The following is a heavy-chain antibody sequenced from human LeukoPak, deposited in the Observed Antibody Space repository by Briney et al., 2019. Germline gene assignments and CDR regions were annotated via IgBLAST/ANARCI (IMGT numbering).Heavy chain of an antibody. CDR3: ARDSYPYSSSSGGSYFDY. J-gene: IGHJ4*02. D-gene: IGHD6-6*01. CDR2: ISAYNGNT. CDR1: GYTFTSYG. V-gene: IGHV1-18*01. Sequence: ASVKVSCKASGYTFTSYGISWVRQAPGQGLEWMGWISAYNGNTNYAQKLQGRVTMTTDTSTSTAYMELRSLRSDDTAVYYCARDSYPYSSSSGGSYFDYWGQGTLVAVSS.